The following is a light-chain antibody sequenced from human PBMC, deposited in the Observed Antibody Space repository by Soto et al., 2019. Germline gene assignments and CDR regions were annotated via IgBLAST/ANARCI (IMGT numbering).Light chain of an antibody. CDR3: QQRSNWPPYT. CDR2: DAS. CDR1: QSVSSY. V-gene: IGKV3-11*01. Sequence: EIVLTQSPATLSLSPGEIATLSCRASQSVSSYLAWYQQKPGQAPRLLIYDASNRATGIPARFSGSGSGTAFALPISSLEPEEFAVNYGQQRSNWPPYTFGQGTKLEIK. J-gene: IGKJ2*01.